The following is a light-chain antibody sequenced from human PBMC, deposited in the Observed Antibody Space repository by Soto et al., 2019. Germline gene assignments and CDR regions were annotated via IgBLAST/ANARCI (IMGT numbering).Light chain of an antibody. CDR2: AAS. Sequence: DIHLTQSPSFLSASVGDRVTITCRASQGISSFLAWYQQKPGKAPNLLMYAASTLQSGVPSRFSGGESGTEYTLTISSLQPEDSATYYCQQPYIFPLTFCQGTRLEI. V-gene: IGKV1-9*01. J-gene: IGKJ5*01. CDR1: QGISSF. CDR3: QQPYIFPLT.